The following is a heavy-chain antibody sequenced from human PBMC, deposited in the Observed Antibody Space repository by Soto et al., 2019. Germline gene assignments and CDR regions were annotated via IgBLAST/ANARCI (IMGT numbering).Heavy chain of an antibody. CDR1: GGSFSGYY. V-gene: IGHV4-34*01. CDR2: INHSGST. J-gene: IGHJ5*02. Sequence: QVQLQQWGAGLLKPSETLSLTCAVYGGSFSGYYWSWIRQPPGKGLEWIGEINHSGSTNYNPSLKVRATISVDKAKDQCSRMLASVTAADTAVDYCARYLVAEAATPPNVVDHWGQGALVTGSS. CDR3: ARYLVAEAATPPNVVDH. D-gene: IGHD2-15*01.